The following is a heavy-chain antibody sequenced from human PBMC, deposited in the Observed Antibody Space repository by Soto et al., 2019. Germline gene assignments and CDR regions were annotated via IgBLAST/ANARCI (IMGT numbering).Heavy chain of an antibody. CDR1: GYTLTELS. CDR2: FDPEDGET. V-gene: IGHV1-24*01. CDR3: ATLVDIVDNQGYYFDY. D-gene: IGHD5-12*01. Sequence: QVPLVQSGAEVKKPGASVKVSCKVSGYTLTELSMHWVRQAPGKGLEWMGGFDPEDGETIYAQKFQGRVTMTEDTSTDTAYMELSSLRSEDTAVYYCATLVDIVDNQGYYFDYWGQGTLVTVSS. J-gene: IGHJ4*02.